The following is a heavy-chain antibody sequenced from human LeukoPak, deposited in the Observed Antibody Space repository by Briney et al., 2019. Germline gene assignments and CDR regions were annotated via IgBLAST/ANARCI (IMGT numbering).Heavy chain of an antibody. CDR1: GYTFTSYA. D-gene: IGHD1-26*01. J-gene: IGHJ4*02. V-gene: IGHV1-69*04. Sequence: ASVKVSCKASGYTFTSYAISWVRQAPGQGLEWMGRIIPILGIANYAQKFQGRVTMTEDTSTDTAYMELSSLRSEDTAVYYCATVRGSYYYFDYWGQGTLVTVSS. CDR2: IIPILGIA. CDR3: ATVRGSYYYFDY.